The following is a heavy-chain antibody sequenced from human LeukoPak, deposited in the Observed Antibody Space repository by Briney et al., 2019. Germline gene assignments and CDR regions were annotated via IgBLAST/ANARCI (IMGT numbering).Heavy chain of an antibody. Sequence: PSQTLSLTCTVSGGSISSGSYYWSWIRQPAGKGLEWIGRIYTSGSTNYNPSLKSRVTISVDTSKNQFSLKLSSVTAADTAVYYCAREAAAGTFFYYYYYMDVWGKGTTVTISS. J-gene: IGHJ6*03. D-gene: IGHD6-13*01. V-gene: IGHV4-61*02. CDR3: AREAAAGTFFYYYYYMDV. CDR2: IYTSGST. CDR1: GGSISSGSYY.